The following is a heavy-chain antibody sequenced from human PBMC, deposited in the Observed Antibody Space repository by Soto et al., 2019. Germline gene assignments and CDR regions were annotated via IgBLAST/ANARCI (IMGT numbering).Heavy chain of an antibody. Sequence: SATLSLTCTVSGGSISNASYSWSWIRQPPGKGLEWIGYIYPSGMPFYNPSLRSRVTISIDRSNDQFSLNLKSVTAADTAVYYCARERGGYGLFDSWGQGTLVTVSS. V-gene: IGHV4-30-2*01. D-gene: IGHD5-18*01. CDR1: GGSISNASYS. CDR3: ARERGGYGLFDS. J-gene: IGHJ4*02. CDR2: IYPSGMP.